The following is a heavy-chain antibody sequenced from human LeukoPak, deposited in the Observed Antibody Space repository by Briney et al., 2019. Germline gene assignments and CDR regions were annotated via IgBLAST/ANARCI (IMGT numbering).Heavy chain of an antibody. J-gene: IGHJ5*02. CDR3: ATYGSGSYYTGNWFDP. CDR1: GFTFSSYS. D-gene: IGHD3-10*01. Sequence: GGSLRLSCAASGFTFSSYSMNWVRQAPGKGLEWVSSISSSSSYIYYADSVKGRFTISRDNAKNSLYLQMNSLRAEDTAVYYCATYGSGSYYTGNWFDPWGQGTLVTVSS. V-gene: IGHV3-21*01. CDR2: ISSSSSYI.